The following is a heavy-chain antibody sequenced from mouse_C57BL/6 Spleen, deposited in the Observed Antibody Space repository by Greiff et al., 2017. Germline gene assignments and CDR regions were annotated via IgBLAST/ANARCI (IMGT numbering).Heavy chain of an antibody. Sequence: QVQLQQSGAELVRPGTSVKVSCKASGYAFTNYLIEWVKQRPGQGLEWIGVINPGSGGTNYNEKFKGKATLTADKSSSTAYMQLSSLTSEDSAVYFCARWGDFDYWGQGTTLTVSS. CDR1: GYAFTNYL. V-gene: IGHV1-54*01. J-gene: IGHJ2*01. CDR2: INPGSGGT. CDR3: ARWGDFDY.